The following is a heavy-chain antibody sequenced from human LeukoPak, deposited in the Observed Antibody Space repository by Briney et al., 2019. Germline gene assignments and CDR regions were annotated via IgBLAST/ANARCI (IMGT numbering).Heavy chain of an antibody. CDR2: IYHSGST. D-gene: IGHD3-10*01. CDR1: GYSISSGYY. CDR3: ASVWSRDYFDY. Sequence: PSETLSLTWAVSGYSISSGYYWGWIRQPPGKGLEGIGSIYHSGSTYYNPSLKSRVTISVDTSKNQFSLKLSSVTAADTAVYYCASVWSRDYFDYWGQGTLVTVSS. V-gene: IGHV4-38-2*01. J-gene: IGHJ4*02.